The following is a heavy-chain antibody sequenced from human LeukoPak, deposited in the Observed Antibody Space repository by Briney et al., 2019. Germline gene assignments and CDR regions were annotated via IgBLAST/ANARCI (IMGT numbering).Heavy chain of an antibody. J-gene: IGHJ4*02. CDR1: GFVFSTYA. CDR3: AKVKALDAVASYFDY. D-gene: IGHD2-8*01. Sequence: SGGSLRLSCAASGFVFSTYAMGWVRQAPGKGLEWVSAISSSGDTTYYADSVKGQFTISRDNSQNTLDLQMSSLRAEDTAMYNCAKVKALDAVASYFDYWGQGTLVTVSS. CDR2: ISSSGDTT. V-gene: IGHV3-23*01.